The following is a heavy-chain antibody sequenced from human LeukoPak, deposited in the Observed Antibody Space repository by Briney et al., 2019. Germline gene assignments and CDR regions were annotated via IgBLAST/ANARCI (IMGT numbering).Heavy chain of an antibody. D-gene: IGHD2-8*01. CDR3: ARDQRDGMVYASWFDP. CDR1: GGTFSSYA. CDR2: IIPIFGTA. V-gene: IGHV1-69*13. J-gene: IGHJ5*02. Sequence: RASVKVSCTASGGTFSSYAISWVRQAPGQGLEWMGGIIPIFGTANYAQKFQGRVTITADESTSTAYMELSSLRSEDTAVYYCARDQRDGMVYASWFDPWGQGTLVTVSS.